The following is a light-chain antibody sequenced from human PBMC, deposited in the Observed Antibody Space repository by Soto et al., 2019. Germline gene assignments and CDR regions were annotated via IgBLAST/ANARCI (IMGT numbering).Light chain of an antibody. CDR3: QQSYSAPYT. CDR2: AAS. J-gene: IGKJ2*01. CDR1: QSIYSS. V-gene: IGKV1-39*01. Sequence: DIPMTQSPSSLSASVGDRFTITCRASQSIYSSLNWYHQKPGKAPKLLIYAASNLQSGVPSRFSGSGSGRDFTLSISSLQPEDFATYYCQQSYSAPYTFGQGTKLEI.